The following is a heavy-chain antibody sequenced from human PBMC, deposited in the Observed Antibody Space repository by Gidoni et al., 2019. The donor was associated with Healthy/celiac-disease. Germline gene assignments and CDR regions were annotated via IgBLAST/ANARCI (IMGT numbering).Heavy chain of an antibody. Sequence: QVQLVQSGAEVKKPGASVTVSCKASGYTFTSYYMHWVRQAPGQGLEWMGIINPSGGSTSYAQKFQGRVTMTRDTSTSTVYMELSSLRSEDTAVYYCARADPIVGATYWGQGTLVTVSS. D-gene: IGHD1-26*01. V-gene: IGHV1-46*03. J-gene: IGHJ4*02. CDR3: ARADPIVGATY. CDR2: INPSGGST. CDR1: GYTFTSYY.